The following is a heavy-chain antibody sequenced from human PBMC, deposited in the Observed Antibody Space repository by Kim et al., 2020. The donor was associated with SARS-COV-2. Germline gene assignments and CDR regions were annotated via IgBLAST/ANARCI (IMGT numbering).Heavy chain of an antibody. V-gene: IGHV3-11*01. CDR1: GFTFSDYY. CDR2: IRSSGSTI. J-gene: IGHJ6*03. Sequence: GGSPRLSCAASGFTFSDYYMSWIRQAPGKGLEWVSYIRSSGSTISYADSVKGRFTISRDNAKNSLYLQMNSLRAENTAVYYCSRIIQLWLETASYSYYYMDVSGEETTRTVSS. CDR3: SRIIQLWLETASYSYYYMDV. D-gene: IGHD5-18*01.